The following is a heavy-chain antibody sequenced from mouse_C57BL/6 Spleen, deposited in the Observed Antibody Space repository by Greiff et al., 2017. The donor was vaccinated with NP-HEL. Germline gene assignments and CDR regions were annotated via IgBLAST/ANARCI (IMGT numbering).Heavy chain of an antibody. Sequence: QVQLQQPGTELVKPGASVKMSCKASGYTFTSYWMHWVKQRPGQGLEWIGNINPSNGGTNYNEKFKSKATLTVDKSSSTAYMQLSSLTSEDSAVYYCTRSGLLYYYAMDYWGQGTSVTVSS. V-gene: IGHV1-53*01. J-gene: IGHJ4*01. CDR2: INPSNGGT. CDR1: GYTFTSYW. D-gene: IGHD3-3*01. CDR3: TRSGLLYYYAMDY.